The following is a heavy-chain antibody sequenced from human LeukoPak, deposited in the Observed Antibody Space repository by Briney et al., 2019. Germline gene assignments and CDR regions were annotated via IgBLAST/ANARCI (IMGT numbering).Heavy chain of an antibody. CDR2: IYSSGST. D-gene: IGHD1-1*01. CDR1: GGSISSYY. Sequence: PSETLSLTCTVSGGSISSYYWSWIRQPPGKGLEWIGHIYSSGSTNYNPSLESRVTMSVDTSKKQFSLKLSSVTAADTALYFCARLHQSGTTDFWGQGTLVTVSS. V-gene: IGHV4-4*07. CDR3: ARLHQSGTTDF. J-gene: IGHJ4*02.